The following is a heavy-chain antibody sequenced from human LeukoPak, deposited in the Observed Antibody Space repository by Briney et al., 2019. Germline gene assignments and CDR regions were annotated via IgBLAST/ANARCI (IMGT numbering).Heavy chain of an antibody. Sequence: GGSLRLSCAASGFTFSSYEMNWVRQAPGKGLEWVSYISSSGSTIYYADSVKGLFTISRDNAKNSLYLQMNSLRAEDTAVYYCARDLGMGYFDYWGQGTLVTVSS. D-gene: IGHD7-27*01. J-gene: IGHJ4*02. CDR3: ARDLGMGYFDY. CDR2: ISSSGSTI. V-gene: IGHV3-48*03. CDR1: GFTFSSYE.